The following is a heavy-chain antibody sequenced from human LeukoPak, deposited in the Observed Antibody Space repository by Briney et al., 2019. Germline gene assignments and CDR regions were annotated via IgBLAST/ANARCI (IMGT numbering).Heavy chain of an antibody. V-gene: IGHV3-48*03. CDR2: ISSSGSTI. Sequence: GGSLRLPCAASGFTFSNEMNWVRQAPGKGLEWVSYISSSGSTIYYADSVKGRFTISRENAKNSLYLQMNSLRAEDTAVYYCAELGITMIGGVWGKGTTVTISS. D-gene: IGHD3-10*02. CDR3: AELGITMIGGV. CDR1: GFTFSNE. J-gene: IGHJ6*04.